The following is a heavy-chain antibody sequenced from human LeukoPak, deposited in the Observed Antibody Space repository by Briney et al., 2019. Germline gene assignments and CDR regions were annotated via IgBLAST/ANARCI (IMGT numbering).Heavy chain of an antibody. Sequence: ASVKVSCKASGYTFTDYYMHWVRQAPGQGLEWMGWINPNTGGTNYAQKFQGRVTMTRDTSISTAYMDLSRLRSDDTAIYYCARAGGALYNWFDPWGQGTLVTVSS. CDR3: ARAGGALYNWFDP. J-gene: IGHJ5*02. V-gene: IGHV1-2*02. CDR2: INPNTGGT. D-gene: IGHD3-16*01. CDR1: GYTFTDYY.